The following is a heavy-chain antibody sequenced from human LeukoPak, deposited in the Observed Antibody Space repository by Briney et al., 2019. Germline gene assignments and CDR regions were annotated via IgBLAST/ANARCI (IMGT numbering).Heavy chain of an antibody. Sequence: PSETLSLTCAVSGGTFSGYYWSWIRQPPGKGLEWMGEINHSGSTKYNPSLKSRVSISVDTYNNQFSLKLSSVTAAATAVYYCARMAVSSCWYWFDPWGQGTLVTVSS. CDR3: ARMAVSSCWYWFDP. CDR1: GGTFSGYY. CDR2: INHSGST. J-gene: IGHJ5*02. V-gene: IGHV4-34*01. D-gene: IGHD6-13*01.